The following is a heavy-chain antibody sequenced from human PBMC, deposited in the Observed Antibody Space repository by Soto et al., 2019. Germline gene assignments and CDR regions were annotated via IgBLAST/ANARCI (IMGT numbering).Heavy chain of an antibody. J-gene: IGHJ6*02. Sequence: SETLSRRCIVSGGSVSSGNYYWSCIRHPPGKGLGWLGYTYYSGSTNYNPSLKSRVTISVDTYKNQFSLKLSSVTAADTAVYYCARVGYSYGYVAYYYYGMDVWGQGTTVT. CDR3: ARVGYSYGYVAYYYYGMDV. D-gene: IGHD5-18*01. CDR1: GGSVSSGNYY. CDR2: TYYSGST. V-gene: IGHV4-61*01.